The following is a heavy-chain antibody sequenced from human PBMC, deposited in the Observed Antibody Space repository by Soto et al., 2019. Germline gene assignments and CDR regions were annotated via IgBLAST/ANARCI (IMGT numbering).Heavy chain of an antibody. Sequence: GGSLRLSCAASGFTFDDYAMHWVRQAPGKGLEWVSGISWNSGSIGYADSVKGRFTISRDNAKNSLYLQMNSLRAEDTALYYCAKDRGSSEEYYYYYGMDVWGQGTTVTVSS. V-gene: IGHV3-9*01. CDR2: ISWNSGSI. CDR1: GFTFDDYA. D-gene: IGHD6-6*01. CDR3: AKDRGSSEEYYYYYGMDV. J-gene: IGHJ6*02.